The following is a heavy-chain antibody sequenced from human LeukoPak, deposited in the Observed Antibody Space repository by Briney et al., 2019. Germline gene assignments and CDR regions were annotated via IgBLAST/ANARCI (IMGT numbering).Heavy chain of an antibody. D-gene: IGHD3-22*01. J-gene: IGHJ4*02. Sequence: SETLSLTCTVSGGSVSSGSYYWSWIRQPPGKGLEWIGYIYYSGSTNYNPSLKSRVTISVDTSKNRFSLKLSSVTAADTAVYYCARASFSSGYDYWGQGTLVTVSS. CDR1: GGSVSSGSYY. CDR3: ARASFSSGYDY. CDR2: IYYSGST. V-gene: IGHV4-61*01.